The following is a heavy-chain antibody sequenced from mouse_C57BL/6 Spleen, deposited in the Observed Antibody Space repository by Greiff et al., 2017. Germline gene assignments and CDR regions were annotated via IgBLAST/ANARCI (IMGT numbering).Heavy chain of an antibody. V-gene: IGHV1-63*01. CDR3: ASTTVKGYFDY. D-gene: IGHD1-1*01. J-gene: IGHJ2*01. CDR2: IYPGGGYT. CDR1: GYTFTNYW. Sequence: VKLQESGAELVRPGTSVKMSCKASGYTFTNYWIGWAKQRPGHGLEWIGDIYPGGGYTNYNEKFKGKATLTADKSSSTAYMQFSSLTSEDSAIYYCASTTVKGYFDYWGQGTTLTVSS.